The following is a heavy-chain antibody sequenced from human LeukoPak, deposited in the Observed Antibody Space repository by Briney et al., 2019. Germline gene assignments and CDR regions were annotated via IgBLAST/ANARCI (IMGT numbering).Heavy chain of an antibody. CDR1: GGSISSGDYY. Sequence: PSQTLSLTCTVSGGSISSGDYYWSWIRQPPGKGLDWIGYIYYSGSTYYNPSLKSRVTISVDTSKNQFSLKLSSVTAADTAVYYCARGPDRVLRYFDWLPSYFDYWGQGTLVTVSS. J-gene: IGHJ4*02. V-gene: IGHV4-30-4*01. CDR3: ARGPDRVLRYFDWLPSYFDY. D-gene: IGHD3-9*01. CDR2: IYYSGST.